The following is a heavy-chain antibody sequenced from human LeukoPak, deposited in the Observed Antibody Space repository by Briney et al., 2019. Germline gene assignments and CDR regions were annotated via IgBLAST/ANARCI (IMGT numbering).Heavy chain of an antibody. CDR1: GGTFSSYA. J-gene: IGHJ4*02. Sequence: ASVKVSCKASGGTFSSYAISWVRQAPGQGLEWMGGIIPIFGTANYAQKFQGRVTITADESTSTAYMGLSSLRSEDTAVYYCARDGLHPYGDRFDYWGQGTLVTVSS. CDR3: ARDGLHPYGDRFDY. V-gene: IGHV1-69*13. CDR2: IIPIFGTA. D-gene: IGHD4-17*01.